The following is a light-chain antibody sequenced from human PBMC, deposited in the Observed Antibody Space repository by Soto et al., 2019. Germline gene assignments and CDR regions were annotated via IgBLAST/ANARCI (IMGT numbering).Light chain of an antibody. CDR2: GAS. CDR3: QHYITSLSS. CDR1: QRVSSSY. V-gene: IGKV3-20*01. J-gene: IGKJ1*01. Sequence: EIVVTECPATLTESPGDRATLSCRASQRVSSSYLAWYQQKPGQAPRLLIYGASSRATGIPDRFSGSGSGTDFTLTISSLEPEDFAVYYCQHYITSLSSFGQGTKV.